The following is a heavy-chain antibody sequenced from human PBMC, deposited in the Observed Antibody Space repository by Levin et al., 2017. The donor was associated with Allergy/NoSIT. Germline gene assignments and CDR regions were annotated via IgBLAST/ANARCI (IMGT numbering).Heavy chain of an antibody. V-gene: IGHV3-48*01. D-gene: IGHD1-26*01. CDR2: ISSGSATK. CDR1: GFSFSSYS. Sequence: GGSLRLSCATSGFSFSSYSMNWVRQAPGKGLEWVSYISSGSATKYYADSVKGRFTISRDNAKSSLYLQMNTLRADDTAVYYCAREMVGSDVTDYGGQGTRVTVAA. J-gene: IGHJ4*02. CDR3: AREMVGSDVTDY.